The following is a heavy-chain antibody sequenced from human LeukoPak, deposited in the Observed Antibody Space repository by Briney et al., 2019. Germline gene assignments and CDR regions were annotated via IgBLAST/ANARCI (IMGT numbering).Heavy chain of an antibody. CDR3: DGADF. J-gene: IGHJ4*02. CDR1: GFTFSDYW. V-gene: IGHV3-7*03. CDR2: IKQDGSEK. Sequence: GGSLRLSCEASGFTFSDYWMSWVRQAPGKGLEWVANIKQDGSEKYYVDSVEGRFTISRDNAQNSLYLQMNSLRADDTAVYYCDGADFWGQGTLVTVSS.